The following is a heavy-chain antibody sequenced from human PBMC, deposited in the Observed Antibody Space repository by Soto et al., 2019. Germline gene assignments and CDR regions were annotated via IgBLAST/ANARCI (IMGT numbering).Heavy chain of an antibody. CDR1: GGSISSYY. CDR2: ISYSGGT. CDR3: ARESLDTTTADY. Sequence: SGTLALTCTVSGGSISSYYWSWVRQPPGKGLEWIGFISYSGGTNYNPSLESRVTISLDTSKNQFSLKLTSVTAADTAVYYCARESLDTTTADYWGQGTLVRVSS. D-gene: IGHD3-16*02. J-gene: IGHJ4*02. V-gene: IGHV4-59*01.